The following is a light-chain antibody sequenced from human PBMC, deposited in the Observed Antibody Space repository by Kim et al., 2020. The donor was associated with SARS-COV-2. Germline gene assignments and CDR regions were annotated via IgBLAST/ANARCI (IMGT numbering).Light chain of an antibody. CDR1: QSITTY. CDR2: AAS. V-gene: IGKV1-39*01. Sequence: DIQMTQSPSSLSASVGDRVTITCRASQSITTYLNWYQQTPGKAPKLLIYAASSLQSGVPSRFSGSGSGTDFTLTISSLQPEDFAPYYCQQSYSTPRSFGGGTKLEI. CDR3: QQSYSTPRS. J-gene: IGKJ4*01.